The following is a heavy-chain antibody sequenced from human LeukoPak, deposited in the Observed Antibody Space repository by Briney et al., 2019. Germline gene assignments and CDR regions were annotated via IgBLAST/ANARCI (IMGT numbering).Heavy chain of an antibody. D-gene: IGHD5-12*01. Sequence: GGSLRLSCAAPGFTFSDHYMDWVRQAPGKGLEWVGRTRNKPNNYTTEYAASVKGRFTISRDDSKSSLYLQMNSLKTEDTAVYYCARARTYSGYDWDYWGQGTLVTVSS. V-gene: IGHV3-72*01. CDR2: TRNKPNNYTT. CDR3: ARARTYSGYDWDY. CDR1: GFTFSDHY. J-gene: IGHJ4*02.